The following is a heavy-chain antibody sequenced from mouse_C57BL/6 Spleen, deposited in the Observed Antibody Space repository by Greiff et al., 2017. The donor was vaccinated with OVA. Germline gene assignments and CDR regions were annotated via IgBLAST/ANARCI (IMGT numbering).Heavy chain of an antibody. Sequence: VQLQQSGPELVKPGASVKISCKASGYAFSSSWMNWVKQRPGKGLEWIGRIYPGDGDTNYNGKFKGKATLTADKSSSTAYMQLSSLTSEDSAVYFCVLSGSSYWYFDVWGTGTTVTVSS. J-gene: IGHJ1*03. CDR2: IYPGDGDT. V-gene: IGHV1-82*01. D-gene: IGHD1-1*01. CDR3: VLSGSSYWYFDV. CDR1: GYAFSSSW.